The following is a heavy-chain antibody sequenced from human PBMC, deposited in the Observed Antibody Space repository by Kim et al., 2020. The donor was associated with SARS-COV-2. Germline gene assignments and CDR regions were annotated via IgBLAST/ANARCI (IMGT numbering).Heavy chain of an antibody. Sequence: GGSLRLSCAASGFTFSSYSMNWVRQAPGKGLEWVSSISSSSSYIYYADSVKGRFTISRDNAKNSLYLQMNSLRAEDTAVYYCARNWGISYGMDVWGQGTTVTVSS. CDR1: GFTFSSYS. J-gene: IGHJ6*02. CDR3: ARNWGISYGMDV. CDR2: ISSSSSYI. D-gene: IGHD7-27*01. V-gene: IGHV3-21*01.